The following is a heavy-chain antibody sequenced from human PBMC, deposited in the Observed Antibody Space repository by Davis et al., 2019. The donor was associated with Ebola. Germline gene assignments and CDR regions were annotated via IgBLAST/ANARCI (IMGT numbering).Heavy chain of an antibody. CDR1: GYSFTHYS. CDR3: AREIGVAVPGVMKDAFDI. D-gene: IGHD2-2*01. Sequence: ASVKVSCKASGYSFTHYSFSWVRQAPGQGLEWMGWVSGNNGTTDYAQKFQGRVTMTTDTSTSTAYMELRSLTSDDTAVYYCAREIGVAVPGVMKDAFDIWGQGTVVTVSS. J-gene: IGHJ3*02. V-gene: IGHV1-18*01. CDR2: VSGNNGTT.